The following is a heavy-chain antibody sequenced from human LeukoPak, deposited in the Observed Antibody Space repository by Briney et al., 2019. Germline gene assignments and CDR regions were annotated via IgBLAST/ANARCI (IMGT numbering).Heavy chain of an antibody. D-gene: IGHD6-19*01. J-gene: IGHJ4*02. Sequence: GGSLRLSCAASGFTFSSYWMHWVRQAPGKGLVWVSCINSDGSSTSYADSVKGRFTISRDNAKNTLYLQMNSLRAEDTAVYYCARGIAVAGTGDYWGQGTLVTVSS. CDR1: GFTFSSYW. V-gene: IGHV3-74*01. CDR2: INSDGSST. CDR3: ARGIAVAGTGDY.